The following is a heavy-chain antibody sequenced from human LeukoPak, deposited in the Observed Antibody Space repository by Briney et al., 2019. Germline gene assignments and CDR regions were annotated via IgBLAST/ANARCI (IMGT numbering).Heavy chain of an antibody. J-gene: IGHJ4*02. CDR3: ARIMITFGGFIFDY. D-gene: IGHD3-16*01. CDR1: GYTFTSYG. Sequence: GASVKVSCKASGYTFTSYGISWVRQAPGQGLEWIGWISAYNGNTNYAQKLQGRVTMTTDTSTSTAYMELRSLRSDDTAVYYCARIMITFGGFIFDYWGQGTLVTVSS. CDR2: ISAYNGNT. V-gene: IGHV1-18*01.